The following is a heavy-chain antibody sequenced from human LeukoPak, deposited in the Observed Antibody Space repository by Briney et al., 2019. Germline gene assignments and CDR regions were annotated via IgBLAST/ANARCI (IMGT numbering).Heavy chain of an antibody. Sequence: GGSLRLSCAASGFSFSNYWMNWVRQAPGKGLEWVASINQDGSEKYYVDSVKGRFTISRDNAKKSLVLQMNRLRVEDAAVYYCARAPVTSCRGAFCYPFDYWGQGTLVTVSS. CDR1: GFSFSNYW. D-gene: IGHD2-15*01. V-gene: IGHV3-7*03. J-gene: IGHJ4*02. CDR3: ARAPVTSCRGAFCYPFDY. CDR2: INQDGSEK.